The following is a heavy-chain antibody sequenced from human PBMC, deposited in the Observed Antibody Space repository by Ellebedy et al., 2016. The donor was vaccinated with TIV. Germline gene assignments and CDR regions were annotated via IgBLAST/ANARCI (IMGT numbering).Heavy chain of an antibody. Sequence: MPSETLSLTCSVSSGSISSGDYYWTWIRQPPGRGLEWIGYIYYTGSTYYNPSLKSRVSISVDTSKNQFSLQLSSVTVADTAVYYCARGGQYYYEPPYFDYWGQGTLVTVSS. CDR3: ARGGQYYYEPPYFDY. D-gene: IGHD3-22*01. J-gene: IGHJ4*02. CDR1: SGSISSGDYY. CDR2: IYYTGST. V-gene: IGHV4-30-4*01.